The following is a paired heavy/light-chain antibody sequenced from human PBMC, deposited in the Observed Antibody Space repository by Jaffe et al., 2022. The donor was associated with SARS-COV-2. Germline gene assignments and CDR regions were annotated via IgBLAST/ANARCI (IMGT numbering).Light chain of an antibody. J-gene: IGKJ4*01. CDR1: QDITNS. CDR3: QQYHNLPA. CDR2: DAS. V-gene: IGKV1-33*01. Sequence: DIQMTQSPSSLSASVGDRVTITCQASQDITNSLNWYQQKPGKAPKLLIYDASNLETGVPSRFSGGGSGTDFTFTISSLQPEDIATYYCQQYHNLPAFGGGTKVEIK.
Heavy chain of an antibody. V-gene: IGHV3-48*03. D-gene: IGHD6-19*01. CDR2: ISSSGSSI. Sequence: EVQLVESGGGLVQPGGSLRLSCEASGFTFSHYEMSWVRQAPGKGLEWVSYISSSGSSIYYADSVKGRFTISRDSAKNSLYLQMNSLRAEDTAVYYCARDKWLQLIGDAFDIWGQGTMVTVSS. CDR1: GFTFSHYE. CDR3: ARDKWLQLIGDAFDI. J-gene: IGHJ3*02.